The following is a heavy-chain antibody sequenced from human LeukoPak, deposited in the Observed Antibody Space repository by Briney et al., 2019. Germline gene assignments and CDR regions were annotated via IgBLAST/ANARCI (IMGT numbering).Heavy chain of an antibody. CDR3: ARGVIEPGPLGVY. CDR1: GYTFTGYY. J-gene: IGHJ4*02. D-gene: IGHD2-8*01. CDR2: INPNSGGT. Sequence: ASVKVSCKASGYTFTGYYMLWVGQAPGQGLEWMGWINPNSGGTNYAQKFQGRVTMTRDTSISTAYMELSRLRSDDTAVYYCARGVIEPGPLGVYWGQGTLVTVSS. V-gene: IGHV1-2*02.